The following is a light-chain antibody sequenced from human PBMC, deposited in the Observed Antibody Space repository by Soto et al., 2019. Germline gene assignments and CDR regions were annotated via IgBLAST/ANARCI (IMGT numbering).Light chain of an antibody. CDR2: KAS. Sequence: DIQMTQSPSTLSACVGERVTITCRASQSISSWLAWYQQKPGRAPKLLIYKASTLESGVPSTFSGSGSGTEFTLTISSLQPDDFATYYCQQYNSYPWTFGQGTKVEIK. CDR1: QSISSW. V-gene: IGKV1-5*03. CDR3: QQYNSYPWT. J-gene: IGKJ1*01.